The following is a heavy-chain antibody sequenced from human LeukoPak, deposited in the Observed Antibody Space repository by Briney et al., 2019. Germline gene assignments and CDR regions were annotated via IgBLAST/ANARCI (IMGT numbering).Heavy chain of an antibody. J-gene: IGHJ4*02. Sequence: PSETLSLTCTVSGGSISSSSYYWGWIRQPPGKGLEWIGSIYYSGSTYYNPSLKSRVTISVDTSKNQFSLKLSSVTAADTAVYYCARLHTYAYDYWGQGTLVTVSS. CDR3: ARLHTYAYDY. D-gene: IGHD3-16*01. V-gene: IGHV4-39*07. CDR2: IYYSGST. CDR1: GGSISSSSYY.